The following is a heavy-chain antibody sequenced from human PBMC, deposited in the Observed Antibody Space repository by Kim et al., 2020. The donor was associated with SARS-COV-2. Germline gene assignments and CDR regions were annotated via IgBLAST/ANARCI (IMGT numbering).Heavy chain of an antibody. CDR3: AKAFSRFLEYSPTDY. Sequence: GGSLRLSCAASGFTFDDYAMHWVRQAPGKGLEWVSGISWYSGSLGYADSVKGRFTISRDNAKNSLYLQMNSLRAEDTALYYCAKAFSRFLEYSPTDYWGQGTLVTVSS. CDR1: GFTFDDYA. CDR2: ISWYSGSL. D-gene: IGHD3-3*01. J-gene: IGHJ4*02. V-gene: IGHV3-9*01.